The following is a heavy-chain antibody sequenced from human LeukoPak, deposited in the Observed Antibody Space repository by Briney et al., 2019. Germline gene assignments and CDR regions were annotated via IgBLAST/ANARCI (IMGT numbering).Heavy chain of an antibody. J-gene: IGHJ4*02. D-gene: IGHD4-17*01. CDR2: INPNSGGT. V-gene: IGHV1-2*06. CDR1: GYTFTGYY. Sequence: ASVKVSCKASGYTFTGYYMHWVRQAPGQGLEWMGRINPNSGGTNYAQKFQGRVTMTRDTSISTAYMELSRLRSDDTAVYYCARDIESLTTVTTSGYWGQGTLVTVSS. CDR3: ARDIESLTTVTTSGY.